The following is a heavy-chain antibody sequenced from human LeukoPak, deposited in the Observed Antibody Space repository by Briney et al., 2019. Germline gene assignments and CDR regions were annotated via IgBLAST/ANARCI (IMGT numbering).Heavy chain of an antibody. Sequence: GRSLRLSCAASGFTFDDYAMHWVRQAPGKGLEWVSGISWNSGSIGYADSVKGRFTISRDNAKNSLYLQMNSLRAEDMALYYCAKGSAGECSSTSCYVLDVWGKGTTVTVSS. D-gene: IGHD2-2*01. CDR2: ISWNSGSI. J-gene: IGHJ6*04. CDR3: AKGSAGECSSTSCYVLDV. CDR1: GFTFDDYA. V-gene: IGHV3-9*03.